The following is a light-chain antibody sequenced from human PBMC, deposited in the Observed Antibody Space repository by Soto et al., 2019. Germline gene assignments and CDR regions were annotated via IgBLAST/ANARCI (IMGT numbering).Light chain of an antibody. Sequence: QSALTQPASVSGSPGQSITISCTGTSSDVGGYNYVSWYQQHPGKAPKLMIYDVSNRPSGAAHRFSGSKSGNTAFLIISGLQAEDEADYYCSSYTSSSPVFGGGTQLTVL. CDR2: DVS. CDR1: SSDVGGYNY. V-gene: IGLV2-14*01. CDR3: SSYTSSSPV. J-gene: IGLJ7*01.